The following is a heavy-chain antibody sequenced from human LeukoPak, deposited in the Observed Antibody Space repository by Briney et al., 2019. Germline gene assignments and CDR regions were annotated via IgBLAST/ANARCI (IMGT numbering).Heavy chain of an antibody. V-gene: IGHV4-4*09. J-gene: IGHJ5*02. CDR2: ISASGRT. CDR1: GASISRHY. CDR3: ARHRENSYESSHMGFDP. Sequence: SETLSLTCVVSGASISRHYWSWIRQPPGKGLESFGYISASGRTNYNPALKSRVTISGDTSKNQFSLRLTSLTAADTAVYYCARHRENSYESSHMGFDPWGPGTLVTVSS. D-gene: IGHD3-22*01.